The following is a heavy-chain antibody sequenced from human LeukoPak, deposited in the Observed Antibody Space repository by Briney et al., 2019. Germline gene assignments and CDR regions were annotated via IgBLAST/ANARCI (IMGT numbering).Heavy chain of an antibody. CDR3: AREWTTWGAFDI. V-gene: IGHV4-39*07. D-gene: IGHD2/OR15-2a*01. J-gene: IGHJ3*02. CDR1: GGSISSRTYY. CDR2: IYYTGST. Sequence: SETLSLTCTVSGGSISSRTYYWGWIRQPPGRGLEWIGSIYYTGSTFYNPSLKSRVTISVDTSKNQFSMKLSSVTAADAAVYFCAREWTTWGAFDIWGQGTMVTVSS.